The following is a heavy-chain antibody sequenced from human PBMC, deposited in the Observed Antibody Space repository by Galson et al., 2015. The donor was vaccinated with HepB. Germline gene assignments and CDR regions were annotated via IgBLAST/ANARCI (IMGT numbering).Heavy chain of an antibody. CDR2: LSYDGTNK. J-gene: IGHJ4*02. Sequence: SLRLSCAASGFTFSSYDMHWVRQAPGKGLEWVAILSYDGTNKYFADSVKGRFTISRDNSKNTLDLQMNSLRAEDTAVYYCAKDSRYISGWYAGRGGFDYWGQGTLVTVSS. CDR1: GFTFSSYD. CDR3: AKDSRYISGWYAGRGGFDY. V-gene: IGHV3-30*18. D-gene: IGHD6-19*01.